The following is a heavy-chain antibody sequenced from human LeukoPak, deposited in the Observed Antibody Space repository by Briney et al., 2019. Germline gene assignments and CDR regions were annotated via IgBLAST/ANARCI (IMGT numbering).Heavy chain of an antibody. Sequence: GGSLRLSCAASGFTFSSYAMSWVRQAPGKGLEWVSAISGSAGNTYYADSVKGRFTISRDNSKNTLYLQMNSLRAEDTAVYYCATYGDYEAYYFDYWGQGTLVTVSS. D-gene: IGHD4-17*01. CDR1: GFTFSSYA. J-gene: IGHJ4*02. CDR2: ISGSAGNT. CDR3: ATYGDYEAYYFDY. V-gene: IGHV3-23*01.